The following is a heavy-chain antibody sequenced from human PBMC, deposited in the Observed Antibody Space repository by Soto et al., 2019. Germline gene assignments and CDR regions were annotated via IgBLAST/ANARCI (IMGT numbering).Heavy chain of an antibody. CDR3: ARSYSGSSLVDY. V-gene: IGHV3-13*01. CDR1: GFTFSSYD. CDR2: IGTAGDT. J-gene: IGHJ4*02. D-gene: IGHD1-26*01. Sequence: EVQLVESGGGLVQPGGSLRLSCAASGFTFSSYDMHWVRQATGKGLEWVSAIGTAGDTYYPGSVKGRFTISRKNAKNSLYLQMNSLRAEDTAVYYCARSYSGSSLVDYWGQGTLVTVSS.